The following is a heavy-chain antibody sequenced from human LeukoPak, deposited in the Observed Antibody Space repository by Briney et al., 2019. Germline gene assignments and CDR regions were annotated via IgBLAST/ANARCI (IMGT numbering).Heavy chain of an antibody. CDR3: ARRGSGFSQNYFDY. V-gene: IGHV3-64*01. J-gene: IGHJ4*02. Sequence: GGSLRLSCAASGFIFSNYAMHWVRQAPGKGLEYVSAISSNGGSTYYANSVKDRFTISRDNSKNTLYLQMGSLRAEDMAVYYCARRGSGFSQNYFDYWGQGTLVTVSS. CDR2: ISSNGGST. CDR1: GFIFSNYA. D-gene: IGHD3-22*01.